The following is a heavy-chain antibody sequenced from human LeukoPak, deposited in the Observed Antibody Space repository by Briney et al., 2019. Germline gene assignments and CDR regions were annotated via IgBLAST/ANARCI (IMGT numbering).Heavy chain of an antibody. Sequence: GGSLRLSCAASGFTFSNYWMHWVRQAPGKGLVWVSRINSGESTTTYADSAKGRFTISRDNAKNTLYLQMNSLRAEDTAVYYCVGTIASRGSEYWGQGALVTVSS. CDR3: VGTIASRGSEY. D-gene: IGHD6-6*01. J-gene: IGHJ4*02. CDR1: GFTFSNYW. V-gene: IGHV3-74*01. CDR2: INSGESTT.